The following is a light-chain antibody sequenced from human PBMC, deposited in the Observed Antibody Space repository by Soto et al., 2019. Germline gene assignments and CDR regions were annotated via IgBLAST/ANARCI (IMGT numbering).Light chain of an antibody. Sequence: QSALTQPASVSGSPGQSITISCTGTSSDVGGYNYVSWYQHHPGKAPKLMIYDVTNRPSGVSNRFSGSKSGNTASLTISGLQAEDDAAYYCTSYTTSSPYLVFGGGTKLTVL. CDR2: DVT. V-gene: IGLV2-14*03. J-gene: IGLJ3*02. CDR1: SSDVGGYNY. CDR3: TSYTTSSPYLV.